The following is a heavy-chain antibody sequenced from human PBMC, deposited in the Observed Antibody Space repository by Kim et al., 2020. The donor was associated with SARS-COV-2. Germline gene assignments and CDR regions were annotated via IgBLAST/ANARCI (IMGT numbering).Heavy chain of an antibody. D-gene: IGHD3-16*01. CDR3: VLEGAYTGDAFDI. Sequence: GGSLRLYCSASGFTFSSYAMHWVRQAPGKGLEYVSAISSNGGSTYYADSVKGRFTISRDNSKNTLYLQMSSLRAEDTAVYYCVLEGAYTGDAFDIWGQGTMVTVSS. CDR1: GFTFSSYA. CDR2: ISSNGGST. J-gene: IGHJ3*02. V-gene: IGHV3-64D*09.